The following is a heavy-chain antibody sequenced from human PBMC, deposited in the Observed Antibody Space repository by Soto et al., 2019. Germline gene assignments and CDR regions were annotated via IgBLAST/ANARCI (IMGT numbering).Heavy chain of an antibody. J-gene: IGHJ4*02. CDR1: GFSLSTSGMR. CDR2: IDWDDDK. CDR3: ARIYGSGSYYISYYFDY. V-gene: IGHV2-70*04. D-gene: IGHD3-10*01. Sequence: SCPTLVNPTQTLTLTCTFSGFSLSTSGMRVSWIRQPPGKALEWLARIDWDDDKFYSTSLKTRLTISKDTSKNQVVLTMTNMDPVDTATYYCARIYGSGSYYISYYFDYWGQGTMVTVYS.